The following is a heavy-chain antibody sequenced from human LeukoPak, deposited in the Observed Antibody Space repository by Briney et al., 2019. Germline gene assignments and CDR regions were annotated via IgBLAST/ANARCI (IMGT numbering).Heavy chain of an antibody. CDR1: GGSISSYY. Sequence: SETLSLTCTVSGGSISSYYWSWIRQPPGKGLEWIGYIYYSGSTNYNPSLKSRVTISVDTSKNQFSLKLSSVTAADTAVYYCARDQSDYDGFDYWGQGTLVTVSS. D-gene: IGHD4-23*01. CDR2: IYYSGST. J-gene: IGHJ4*02. V-gene: IGHV4-59*01. CDR3: ARDQSDYDGFDY.